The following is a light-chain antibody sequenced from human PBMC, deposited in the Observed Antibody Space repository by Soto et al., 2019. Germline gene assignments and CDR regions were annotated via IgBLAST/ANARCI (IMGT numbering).Light chain of an antibody. CDR2: WAS. Sequence: IVMTQYPDCQSVSLSGRASMNCRSSQRGLRRSNNKNCLAWYQQKPGQPPKLLFYWASNRASGVPDRISGSGSGTDFTLTISSLQPEDVAVYYCQQYNSHPITFGQGTRLEIK. J-gene: IGKJ5*01. CDR1: QRGLRRSNNKNC. CDR3: QQYNSHPIT. V-gene: IGKV4-1*01.